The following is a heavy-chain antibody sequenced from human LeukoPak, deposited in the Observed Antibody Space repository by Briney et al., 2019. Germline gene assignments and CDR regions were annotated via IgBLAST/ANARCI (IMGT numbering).Heavy chain of an antibody. V-gene: IGHV1-2*02. J-gene: IGHJ4*02. CDR2: INPNSGGT. CDR3: APSDVYYLDC. D-gene: IGHD3-10*02. CDR1: GYTFSTYG. Sequence: ASVKVSCKASGYTFSTYGITWVRQAPGQGLEWMGWINPNSGGTNYAQKFQGRVTMTRDTSISTAYMELRRLRPDDTAIYYCAPSDVYYLDCWGQGTLVTVSS.